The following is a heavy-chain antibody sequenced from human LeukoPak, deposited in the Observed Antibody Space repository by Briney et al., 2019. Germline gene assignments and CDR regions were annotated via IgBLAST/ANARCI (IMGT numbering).Heavy chain of an antibody. CDR3: ARTDYGDCYDH. D-gene: IGHD4-17*01. J-gene: IGHJ4*02. CDR2: ISPDSGAT. V-gene: IGHV1-2*02. CDR1: GYAFTKYY. Sequence: ASVKVSCKASGYAFTKYYIHWMRQAPGQGLEWIGWISPDSGATNIAQKFQGRVTMTKDTSINTAYINVSSLSSDDTAMYFCARTDYGDCYDHWGQGTLVAVSS.